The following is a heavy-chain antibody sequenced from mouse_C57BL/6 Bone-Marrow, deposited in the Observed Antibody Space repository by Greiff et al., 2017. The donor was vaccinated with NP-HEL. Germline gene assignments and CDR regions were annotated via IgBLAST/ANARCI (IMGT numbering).Heavy chain of an antibody. D-gene: IGHD2-3*01. CDR1: GYTFTSYW. CDR2: IDPSDSYN. V-gene: IGHV1-69*01. CDR3: ARDDGYYGHFDV. Sequence: QVQLQQPGAELVMPGASVKLSCKASGYTFTSYWMHWVQQRPGQGLEWIGEIDPSDSYNNYNQKFKGKSTLTVDKSSSTAYMQLSSLTSEDSAVYYCARDDGYYGHFDVWGTGTTVTVSS. J-gene: IGHJ1*03.